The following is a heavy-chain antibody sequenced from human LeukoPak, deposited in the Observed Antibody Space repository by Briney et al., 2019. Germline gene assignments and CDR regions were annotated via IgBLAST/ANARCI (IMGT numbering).Heavy chain of an antibody. CDR1: GYTFTGYY. D-gene: IGHD3-10*01. CDR3: AXXXYYYGSGSYSPLPDY. CDR2: INPNSGGT. V-gene: IGHV1-2*02. Sequence: ASVKVSCKASGYTFTGYYMHWVRQAPGQGLEWMGWINPNSGGTNYAQKFQGRVTMTRDTSTSTVYMELSSLRSEDTAVYYCAXXXYYYGSGSYSPLPDYWGQGTLVAVSS. J-gene: IGHJ4*02.